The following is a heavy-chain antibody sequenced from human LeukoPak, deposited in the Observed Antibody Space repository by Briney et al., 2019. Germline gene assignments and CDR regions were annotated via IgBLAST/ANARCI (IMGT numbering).Heavy chain of an antibody. D-gene: IGHD5-12*01. J-gene: IGHJ4*02. CDR2: ISYDGSNK. CDR1: GFTFSSYG. CDR3: AKDQGGSNYFDY. V-gene: IGHV3-30*18. Sequence: SGGSLRLSCAASGFTFSSYGMHWVRQAPGKGLEWVAVISYDGSNKYYADSVKGRFTISRDNSKNTLYLQMNSLGAEDTAVYYCAKDQGGSNYFDYWGQGTLVTVSS.